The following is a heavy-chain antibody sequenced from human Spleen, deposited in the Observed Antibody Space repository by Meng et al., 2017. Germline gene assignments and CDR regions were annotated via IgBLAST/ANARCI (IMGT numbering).Heavy chain of an antibody. V-gene: IGHV1-18*01. CDR2: IHPSGHP. D-gene: IGHD6-19*01. Sequence: QVQLVQSGAEVKKPGASVKVSCKASGYTYTDYQTDWVRQAPGQGLEWMGWIHPSGHPTYAQKFQGGVTMTIDTSTTTASMELRSLRSDDSALYYCVKHSSDWSLDSWGQGTLVTVSS. CDR3: VKHSSDWSLDS. J-gene: IGHJ4*02. CDR1: GYTYTDYQ.